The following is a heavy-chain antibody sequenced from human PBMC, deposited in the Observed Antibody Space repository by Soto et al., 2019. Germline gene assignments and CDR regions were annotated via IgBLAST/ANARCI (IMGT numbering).Heavy chain of an antibody. CDR1: GDSVSSNTAG. J-gene: IGHJ4*02. Sequence: QVQLQQSGPGLVKPSQTLSLTCTISGDSVSSNTAGWNWIRQSPSRGLEWLGRTYYRSKWYNDYGVFVKRRTIINPDTSKNQFSLQLSSVTPEDTAVYYCARGEEGSGRIFDYWGQGTLVTVSS. CDR2: TYYRSKWYN. D-gene: IGHD3-10*01. V-gene: IGHV6-1*01. CDR3: ARGEEGSGRIFDY.